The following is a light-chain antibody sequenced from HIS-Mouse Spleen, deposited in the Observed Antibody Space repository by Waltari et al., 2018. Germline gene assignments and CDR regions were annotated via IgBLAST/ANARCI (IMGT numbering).Light chain of an antibody. CDR1: ALPKKY. CDR2: KDS. V-gene: IGLV3-25*03. J-gene: IGLJ2*01. Sequence: SYELTQPPSVSVSPGQTARITCPGDALPKKYAYWYQQKSGQAPVLVIYKDSERPSGIPERFSGSSSGTTVTLTISGVQAEDEADYYCQSADSSGTYVVFGGGTKLTVL. CDR3: QSADSSGTYVV.